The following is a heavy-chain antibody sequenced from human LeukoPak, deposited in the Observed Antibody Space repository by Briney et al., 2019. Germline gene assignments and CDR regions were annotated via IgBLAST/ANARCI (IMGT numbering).Heavy chain of an antibody. J-gene: IGHJ6*02. D-gene: IGHD2-2*03. CDR1: GFTVSSNY. V-gene: IGHV3-53*04. CDR2: IYSGGST. Sequence: GSLRLSCAASGFTVSSNYMSWVRQAPGKGLGWVLVIYSGGSTYYADSVKGRFPISRHNSKNTLYLQMNSLRADDTAVYYCARDLDNPYYYGMDVWGEGTTVTVS. CDR3: ARDLDNPYYYGMDV.